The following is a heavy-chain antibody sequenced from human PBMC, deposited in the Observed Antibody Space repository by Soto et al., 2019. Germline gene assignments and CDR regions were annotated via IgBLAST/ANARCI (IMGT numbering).Heavy chain of an antibody. D-gene: IGHD3-3*01. CDR3: ARVQPFTIFGVGATNWFDP. CDR2: MNPNSGNT. V-gene: IGHV1-8*01. CDR1: GYTFTSYD. J-gene: IGHJ5*02. Sequence: ASVKVSCKASGYTFTSYDINWVRQATGQGLEWMGWMNPNSGNTGYAQKFQGRVTMTRNTSISTAYMELSSLRSEDTAVYYCARVQPFTIFGVGATNWFDPWGQGTLVTVSS.